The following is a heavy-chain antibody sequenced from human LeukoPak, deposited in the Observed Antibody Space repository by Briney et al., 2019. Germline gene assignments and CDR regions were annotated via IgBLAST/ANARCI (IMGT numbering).Heavy chain of an antibody. CDR2: ISSSSSYI. J-gene: IGHJ5*02. V-gene: IGHV3-21*01. D-gene: IGHD2-2*01. CDR1: GFTFSSYS. CDR3: ARDPTIVVVPSTPNWFDP. Sequence: PGGSLRLSCAASGFTFSSYSMNWVRQAPGKGLEWASSISSSSSYIYYADSVKGRFTISRDNAKNSLYLQMNSLRAEDTAVYYCARDPTIVVVPSTPNWFDPWGQGTLVTVSS.